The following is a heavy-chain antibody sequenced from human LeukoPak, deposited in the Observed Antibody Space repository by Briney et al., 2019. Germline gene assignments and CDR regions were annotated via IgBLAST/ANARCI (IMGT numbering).Heavy chain of an antibody. CDR2: INHSGST. CDR3: ASVGEVIGSPAEYFQH. D-gene: IGHD3-10*01. J-gene: IGHJ1*01. V-gene: IGHV4-34*01. Sequence: PPETLSLTCAVYGGSFSGYYWSWIRQPPGKGLEWGGEINHSGSTNYNTSLKRRATISVDTSKKQFSRNLSSVTAADTAVYYCASVGEVIGSPAEYFQHWGQGPLVSVSS. CDR1: GGSFSGYY.